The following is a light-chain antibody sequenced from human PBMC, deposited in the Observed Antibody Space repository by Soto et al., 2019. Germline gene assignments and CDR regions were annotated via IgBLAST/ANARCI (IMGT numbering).Light chain of an antibody. J-gene: IGKJ1*01. Sequence: EIVMTQSPATLSVSPGERATLSCRASQSVSSNLAWYQQRPGQPPRLLIYGASTRATGFPARFSGSGSGTEFTLTISNLQSEDFAVYYCQQYNNWPPPWTFGQGTKVEIK. CDR1: QSVSSN. CDR2: GAS. V-gene: IGKV3-15*01. CDR3: QQYNNWPPPWT.